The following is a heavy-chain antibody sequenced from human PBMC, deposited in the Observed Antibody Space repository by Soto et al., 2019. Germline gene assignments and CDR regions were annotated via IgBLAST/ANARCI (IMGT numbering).Heavy chain of an antibody. CDR1: GFTFTNYE. J-gene: IGHJ4*02. V-gene: IGHV3-48*03. CDR2: ISKNGTTL. Sequence: EVQLVESGGGLVQPGGSLRLSCAVSGFTFTNYEMIWVRRAPGKGLEWISYISKNGTTLLYADSVKGRFTISRGDAQNSLYLQMNSLRAEDTGFYYCAREGAYYFDHWGQGILVTVSS. CDR3: AREGAYYFDH.